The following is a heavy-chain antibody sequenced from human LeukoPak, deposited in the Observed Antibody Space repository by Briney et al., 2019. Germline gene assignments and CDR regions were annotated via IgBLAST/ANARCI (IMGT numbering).Heavy chain of an antibody. CDR2: IYPGDSDT. V-gene: IGHV5-51*01. Sequence: GASLKISCKGSGYSFTSYWIGWVRQMPGKGLEWMGIIYPGDSDTRYSPSFQGQVTISADKSISTAYLQWSSLKASDTAMYYCARLIFDCSGGSCYSGLPDYWGQGTLVTVSS. CDR3: ARLIFDCSGGSCYSGLPDY. J-gene: IGHJ4*02. CDR1: GYSFTSYW. D-gene: IGHD2-15*01.